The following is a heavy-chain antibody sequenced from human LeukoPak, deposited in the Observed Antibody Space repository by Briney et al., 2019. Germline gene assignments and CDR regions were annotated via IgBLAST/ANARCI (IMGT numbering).Heavy chain of an antibody. D-gene: IGHD3-10*01. Sequence: SETLSLTCTVSGGSISSGSYYCSWIRQPAGKGLEWIGRIYTSGSTNYNPSLKSRVTISVDTSKNQFSLKLSSVTAADTAVYYCARGLLWFGGRYFDYWGQGTLITVSS. J-gene: IGHJ4*02. CDR1: GGSISSGSYY. CDR3: ARGLLWFGGRYFDY. V-gene: IGHV4-61*02. CDR2: IYTSGST.